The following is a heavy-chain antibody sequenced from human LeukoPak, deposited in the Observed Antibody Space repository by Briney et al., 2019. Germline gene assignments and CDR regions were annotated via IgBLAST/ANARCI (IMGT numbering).Heavy chain of an antibody. CDR1: GFTFTSYA. CDR3: AKDQDLTGDRKPGYFDC. J-gene: IGHJ4*02. CDR2: ASGSGGST. V-gene: IGHV3-23*01. Sequence: TGGSLRLSCAASGFTFTSYAMSWVRQAPGKGLEWVSAASGSGGSTFYADSVKGRFTISRDNSKNTLYLQMNSLRAEDTAVYYCAKDQDLTGDRKPGYFDCWGQGTLVTVSS. D-gene: IGHD7-27*01.